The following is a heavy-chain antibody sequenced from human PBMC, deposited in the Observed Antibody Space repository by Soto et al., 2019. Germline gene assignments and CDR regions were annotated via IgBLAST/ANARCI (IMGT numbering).Heavy chain of an antibody. CDR2: INTDGSIT. J-gene: IGHJ4*02. V-gene: IGHV3-74*01. CDR1: DFTFSSYR. CDR3: ASQDETGLDY. Sequence: EVQLVESGGGLVQPGGSLRLSCAAADFTFSSYRMHWVRQAPGKGLVWVSFINTDGSITGYADSVKGRFTISRDNAKNTLYLQVNRLIAEDTAVYYCASQDETGLDYWGQGTLVTVSS.